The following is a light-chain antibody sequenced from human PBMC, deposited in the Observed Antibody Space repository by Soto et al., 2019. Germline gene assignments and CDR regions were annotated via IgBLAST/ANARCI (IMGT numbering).Light chain of an antibody. CDR2: DVS. V-gene: IGLV2-11*01. Sequence: QSALTQPRSVSGSPGRSVTISCTGTSSDVGGYNYVSWYQQHPGKAPKLMISDVSKRPSGVPDRFFGSKSGNTASLTISGLQAEDEADYYCYSYAGSYTFYVFGTGTKVTVL. CDR3: YSYAGSYTFYV. CDR1: SSDVGGYNY. J-gene: IGLJ1*01.